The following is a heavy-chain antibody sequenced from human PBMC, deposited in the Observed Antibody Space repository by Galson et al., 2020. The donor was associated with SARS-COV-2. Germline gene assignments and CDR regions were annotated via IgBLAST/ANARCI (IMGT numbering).Heavy chain of an antibody. CDR3: ARFRIAVAGTGAFDI. D-gene: IGHD6-19*01. Sequence: KIGESLKISCKGSGYSFTSYWIGWVRQMPGKGLEWMGIIYPGDSDTRYSPSFQGQVTISADKSISTAYLQWSSLKASDTAMYYCARFRIAVAGTGAFDIWGQGTMVTVSS. V-gene: IGHV5-51*01. CDR2: IYPGDSDT. CDR1: GYSFTSYW. J-gene: IGHJ3*02.